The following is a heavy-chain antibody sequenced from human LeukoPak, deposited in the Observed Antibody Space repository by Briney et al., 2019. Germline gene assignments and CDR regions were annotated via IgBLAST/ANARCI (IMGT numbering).Heavy chain of an antibody. J-gene: IGHJ4*02. CDR1: GFTFSSYA. D-gene: IGHD6-19*01. CDR3: AKEGDSSAWYELEY. Sequence: GGSLRLSCAASGFTFSSYAMSWVRQAPGKGLEWVSGVSGNDGNTYYANSVKGRFSISRDNSKNTLYLQMNSLRADDTAVYYCAKEGDSSAWYELEYWGQGILVTVSS. V-gene: IGHV3-23*01. CDR2: VSGNDGNT.